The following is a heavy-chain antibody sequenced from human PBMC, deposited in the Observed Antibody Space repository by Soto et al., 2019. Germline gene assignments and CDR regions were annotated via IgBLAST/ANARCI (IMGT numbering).Heavy chain of an antibody. CDR2: IIPIFGTA. J-gene: IGHJ6*02. V-gene: IGHV1-69*06. CDR1: GGTFSSYA. CDR3: ALSFDFWSGSYYYGMDV. Sequence: SVKVSCKASGGTFSSYAISWVRQAPGQGLEWMGGIIPIFGTANYAQKFQGRVTITADKSTSTAYMELSSLRSEDTAVYYCALSFDFWSGSYYYGMDVWGPGTTVTVSS. D-gene: IGHD3-3*01.